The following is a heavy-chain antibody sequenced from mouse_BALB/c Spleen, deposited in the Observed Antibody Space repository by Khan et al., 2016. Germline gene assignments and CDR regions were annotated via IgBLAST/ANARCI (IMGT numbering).Heavy chain of an antibody. CDR1: GDSITSGY. CDR2: ISYTDTT. Sequence: EVQLQESGPSLVKPSQNLSLTCSVTGDSITSGYWNWIRKFPGNKLEYVGYISYTDTTYYNPSLNGRISITRDTSKNQFYLQLNSVTTEDSATYYCARYGYEYFLDFWGQGTTLTVSS. D-gene: IGHD2-4*01. CDR3: ARYGYEYFLDF. J-gene: IGHJ2*01. V-gene: IGHV3-8*02.